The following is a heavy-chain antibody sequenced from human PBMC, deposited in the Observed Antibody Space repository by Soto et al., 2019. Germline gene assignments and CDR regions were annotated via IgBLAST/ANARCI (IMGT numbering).Heavy chain of an antibody. Sequence: GGSLRLSCAASGFTFSSYGMHWVRQAPGKGLEWVAVISYDGSNKYYADSVKGRFTISRDNSKNTLYLQMNSLRAEDTAVYYCAKIVVAATHLHYYYGMDVWGQGTTVTVPS. CDR3: AKIVVAATHLHYYYGMDV. J-gene: IGHJ6*02. CDR2: ISYDGSNK. D-gene: IGHD2-15*01. V-gene: IGHV3-30*18. CDR1: GFTFSSYG.